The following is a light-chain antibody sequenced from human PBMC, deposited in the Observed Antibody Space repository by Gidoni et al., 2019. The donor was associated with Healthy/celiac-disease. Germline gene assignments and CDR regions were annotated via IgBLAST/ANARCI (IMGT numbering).Light chain of an antibody. Sequence: EIALTQSPGTLSLSPGERATLSCRASQSVSSSYLAWYQQKPGQAPRLLIYGASSRATGIPDRFSGSGSGTDFTLTISRLEPEDFAVYYCQQYGSPTSSFGQXTKLEIK. J-gene: IGKJ2*04. CDR3: QQYGSPTSS. CDR2: GAS. V-gene: IGKV3-20*01. CDR1: QSVSSSY.